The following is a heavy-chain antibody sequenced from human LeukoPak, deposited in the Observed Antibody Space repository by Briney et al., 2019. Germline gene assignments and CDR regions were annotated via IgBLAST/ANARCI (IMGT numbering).Heavy chain of an antibody. V-gene: IGHV6-1*01. J-gene: IGHJ5*02. CDR3: ARRLTQYDCFDR. D-gene: IGHD2-2*01. Sequence: SPTLSLTCAISGDSVSSNSVTWNWLRQSPSRGLEWLGRTYYRSTWYNDYAVSVRGRITVNPDTSKNQFSLHLNSVTPEDTAVYYCARRLTQYDCFDRWGQGILVTVSS. CDR1: GDSVSSNSVT. CDR2: TYYRSTWYN.